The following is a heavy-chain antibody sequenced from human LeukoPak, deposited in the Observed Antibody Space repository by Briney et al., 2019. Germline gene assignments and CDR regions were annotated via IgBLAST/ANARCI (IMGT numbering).Heavy chain of an antibody. V-gene: IGHV3-30*02. J-gene: IGHJ4*02. CDR2: IRYDGSNK. CDR3: AKVGQPLESLIYYFDY. D-gene: IGHD6-13*01. Sequence: GGSLRLSCAASGFTFSSYGMHWVRQAPGKGLEWVAFIRYDGSNKYYADSVKGRFTISRDNSKNTLYLQMNSLRAEDTAVYYCAKVGQPLESLIYYFDYWGQGTLVTVSS. CDR1: GFTFSSYG.